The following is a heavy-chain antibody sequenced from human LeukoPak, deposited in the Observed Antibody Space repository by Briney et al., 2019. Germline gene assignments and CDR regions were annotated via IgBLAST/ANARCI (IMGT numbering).Heavy chain of an antibody. CDR1: GFTFSSYA. Sequence: GGSLRLSCAASGFTFSSYAMSWVRQAPGKGLEWVSAISGSGGSTYYADSVKGRFTISRDNSKNTLYLQMNSLRAEDTAVYYCAKDGFPMITFGGVKYWGQGTLVTVSS. J-gene: IGHJ4*02. CDR2: ISGSGGST. D-gene: IGHD3-16*01. V-gene: IGHV3-23*01. CDR3: AKDGFPMITFGGVKY.